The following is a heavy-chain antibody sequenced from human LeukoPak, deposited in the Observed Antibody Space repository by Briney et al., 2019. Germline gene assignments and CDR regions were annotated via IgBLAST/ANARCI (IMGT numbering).Heavy chain of an antibody. D-gene: IGHD1-26*01. CDR3: ARVAGAHTAKFAP. CDR1: GGTFSSYT. J-gene: IGHJ5*02. CDR2: IIPILGIA. V-gene: IGHV1-69*02. Sequence: SVKVSCKASGGTFSSYTISWVRQAPGQGLEWMGRIIPILGIANYAQKFQGRVTITADKSTSTAYMELSSLRSEDTAVYYCARVAGAHTAKFAPWGQGTLVTVSS.